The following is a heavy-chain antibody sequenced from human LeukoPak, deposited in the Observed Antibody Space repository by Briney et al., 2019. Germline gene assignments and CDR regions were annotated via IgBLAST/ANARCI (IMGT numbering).Heavy chain of an antibody. CDR2: ITPNTGNP. J-gene: IGHJ6*02. D-gene: IGHD3-10*01. Sequence: ASVKVSCKASGYTFTNYVINWVRQAPGRGFEWMGWITPNTGNPTSAQGFTGRLVFSLDTSVTTAYLQISDLRADDTAVYYCTRPRFYHGSGRPQPSYSFYGMDVWGQGTPITVSS. CDR1: GYTFTNYV. CDR3: TRPRFYHGSGRPQPSYSFYGMDV. V-gene: IGHV7-4-1*02.